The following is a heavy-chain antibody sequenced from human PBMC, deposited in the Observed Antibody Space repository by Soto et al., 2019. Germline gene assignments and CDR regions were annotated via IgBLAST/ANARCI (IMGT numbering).Heavy chain of an antibody. Sequence: HPGGSLRLSCAASGFTVSSNYMSWVRQAPGKGLEWVSVIYSGGSTYYADSVKGRFTISRHNSKNTLYLQMNSLRAEDTAVYYCADDKDCITHAFDFWGQGTMVTGSS. CDR3: ADDKDCITHAFDF. CDR2: IYSGGST. V-gene: IGHV3-53*04. CDR1: GFTVSSNY. D-gene: IGHD3-3*01. J-gene: IGHJ3*01.